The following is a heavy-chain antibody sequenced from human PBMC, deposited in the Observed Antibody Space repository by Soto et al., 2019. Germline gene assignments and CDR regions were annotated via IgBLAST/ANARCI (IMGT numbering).Heavy chain of an antibody. Sequence: QVQLVQSGAEVKKPGASVRVSCTASGNTFSTDYMNWIRQAPGQGLEWMGVINPTGDSPSYAQKFQGRITMNRDTSQTTYLELSRLTSEYTAVYFCERTILIGPHTVFDYWGQGSLVTVSS. CDR3: ERTILIGPHTVFDY. J-gene: IGHJ4*02. V-gene: IGHV1-46*01. CDR1: GNTFSTDY. D-gene: IGHD3-16*02. CDR2: INPTGDSP.